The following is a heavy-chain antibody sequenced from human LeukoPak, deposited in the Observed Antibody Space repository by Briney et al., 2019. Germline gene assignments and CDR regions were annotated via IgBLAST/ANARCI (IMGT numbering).Heavy chain of an antibody. J-gene: IGHJ5*02. Sequence: GESLKISCKGSGYSFTTYWIAWVRQMPGKGLEWMGSVYPGDSDTRYSPSFQGQVTISADKSISTAYLQWSSLKASDTALYYCARQGALGGSYRNWFDPWGQGTLVTVSS. CDR2: VYPGDSDT. CDR3: ARQGALGGSYRNWFDP. CDR1: GYSFTTYW. D-gene: IGHD1-26*01. V-gene: IGHV5-51*01.